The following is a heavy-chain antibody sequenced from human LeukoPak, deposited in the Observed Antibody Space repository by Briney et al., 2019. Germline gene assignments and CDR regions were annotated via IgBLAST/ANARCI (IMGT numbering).Heavy chain of an antibody. CDR2: ITSSNSYT. V-gene: IGHV3-21*06. Sequence: GGSLRLSCAASGFXFSSYTINWVRQAPGQGQEWISSITSSNSYTFYADSVKGRFTISRDNAKNSAYPQMNSLRAEDTAVYYCARDQGHGGDYWGQGTLVTVSS. D-gene: IGHD4-23*01. CDR1: GFXFSSYT. J-gene: IGHJ4*02. CDR3: ARDQGHGGDY.